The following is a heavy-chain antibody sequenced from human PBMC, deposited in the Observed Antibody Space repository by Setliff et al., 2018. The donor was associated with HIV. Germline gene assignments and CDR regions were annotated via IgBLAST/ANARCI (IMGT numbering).Heavy chain of an antibody. D-gene: IGHD3-3*01. CDR1: GGSFSGYY. V-gene: IGHV4-34*01. J-gene: IGHJ6*03. Sequence: KPSETLSLTCAVYGGSFSGYYWSWIRQPPGKGLEWIGEINHSGGTNYNPSLKSRVTISLDTSKKQFSLKLNSVTAADTAVYYCARGLMSYNFWGGRNDYHYMDVWGKGTTVTVSS. CDR2: INHSGGT. CDR3: ARGLMSYNFWGGRNDYHYMDV.